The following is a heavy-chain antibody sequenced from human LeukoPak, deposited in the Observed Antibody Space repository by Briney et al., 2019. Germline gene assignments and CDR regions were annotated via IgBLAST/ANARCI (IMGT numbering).Heavy chain of an antibody. J-gene: IGHJ4*02. CDR3: AKDLAGDYGAHDY. D-gene: IGHD4-17*01. Sequence: GGSLRLSCAASGFTFSSYGMHWVRQAPGKGLEWVAFIRYDGSNKYYADSVKGRSTISRDNSKNTLYLQMNSLRAEDTAVYYCAKDLAGDYGAHDYWGQGTLVTVSS. V-gene: IGHV3-30*02. CDR2: IRYDGSNK. CDR1: GFTFSSYG.